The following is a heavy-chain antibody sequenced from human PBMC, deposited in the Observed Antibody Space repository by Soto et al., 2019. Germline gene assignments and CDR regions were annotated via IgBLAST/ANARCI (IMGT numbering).Heavy chain of an antibody. CDR3: ARGDDYDILTGPDY. CDR1: GFTFSSYY. V-gene: IGHV3-7*01. J-gene: IGHJ4*02. Sequence: GGSLRLSCEASGFTFSSYYISWVRQAPGNGLEWVANINHDGSNKNYLDSVKGRFTISRDNSKNTLYLQMNSLRAEDTAVYYCARGDDYDILTGPDYWGQGTLVTVSS. CDR2: INHDGSNK. D-gene: IGHD3-9*01.